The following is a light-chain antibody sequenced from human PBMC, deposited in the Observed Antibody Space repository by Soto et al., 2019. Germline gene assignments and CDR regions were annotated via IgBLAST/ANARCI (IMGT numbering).Light chain of an antibody. J-gene: IGKJ1*01. V-gene: IGKV3-15*01. CDR3: QQYNKWPRT. Sequence: EIVMTQSPATLSVSPGERVTLSCRASQGLNSNLAWYQQKPGQAPTLLIYDASTRACATPARFSGSGSGTEFTLTITSLQSEDFAVYYCQQYNKWPRTFGRGTKVE. CDR1: QGLNSN. CDR2: DAS.